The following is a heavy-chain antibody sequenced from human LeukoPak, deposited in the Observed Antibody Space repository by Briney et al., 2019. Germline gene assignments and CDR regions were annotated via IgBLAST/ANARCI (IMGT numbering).Heavy chain of an antibody. CDR1: GYTFTSYD. D-gene: IGHD6-19*01. J-gene: IGHJ6*02. CDR2: MNPNSGNT. V-gene: IGHV1-8*01. Sequence: GASVKVSCKASGYTFTSYDINWVRQAAGQGLEWMGWMNPNSGNTGYAQKFQGRVTMTRNTSISTAYMELSSLRSEDTAVYYCARDGRNGWYPYHYGMDVWGQGTTVTVSS. CDR3: ARDGRNGWYPYHYGMDV.